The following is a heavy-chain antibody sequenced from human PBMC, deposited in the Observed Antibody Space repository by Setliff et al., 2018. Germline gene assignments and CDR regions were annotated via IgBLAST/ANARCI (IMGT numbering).Heavy chain of an antibody. J-gene: IGHJ6*02. D-gene: IGHD2-21*01. Sequence: SLTCTVSGASLSSGSYYWSWIRQSAGKGLEWIGRIYTSGATTYSPSLKSRVSISADTSKNLFSLRLKSVTAADTAVYYCAKEYVVNSFVSNSHQHYGLDVWGQGTKVTVSS. V-gene: IGHV4-61*02. CDR2: IYTSGAT. CDR3: AKEYVVNSFVSNSHQHYGLDV. CDR1: GASLSSGSYY.